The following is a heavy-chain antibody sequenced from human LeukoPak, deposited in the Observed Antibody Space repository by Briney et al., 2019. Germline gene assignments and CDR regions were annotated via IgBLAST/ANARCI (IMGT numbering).Heavy chain of an antibody. J-gene: IGHJ4*02. CDR3: ARLYCSSTSCYYDY. D-gene: IGHD2-2*01. CDR1: GGSISSYY. CDR2: IYYSGST. Sequence: SETLSLTCTVSGGSISSYYWSWIRQPPGKGLEWIGYIYYSGSTNYNPSLKSRVTISVDTSKNQFSLKLSSVTAADTAVYYCARLYCSSTSCYYDYWGQGTLVTVSS. V-gene: IGHV4-59*08.